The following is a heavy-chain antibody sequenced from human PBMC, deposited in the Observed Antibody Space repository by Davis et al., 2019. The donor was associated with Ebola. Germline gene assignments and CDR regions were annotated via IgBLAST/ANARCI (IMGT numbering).Heavy chain of an antibody. V-gene: IGHV4-59*01. CDR2: IYYSGRA. J-gene: IGHJ5*02. CDR1: GGSIGRYY. CDR3: ARGGQGVGAGRWLDP. D-gene: IGHD2-15*01. Sequence: SETLSLTCTVSGGSIGRYYWSWIRQTPGKGLEWIGYIYYSGRAEYNPPLQSRVTISVDTSENRFSLKLTSVTPADTAVYYCARGGQGVGAGRWLDPWGQGTLVTVSS.